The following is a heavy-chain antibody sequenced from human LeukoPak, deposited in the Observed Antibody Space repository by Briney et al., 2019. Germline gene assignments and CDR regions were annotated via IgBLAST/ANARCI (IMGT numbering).Heavy chain of an antibody. V-gene: IGHV3-7*05. CDR2: IEQDGSEE. D-gene: IGHD2-21*02. CDR1: GFTFSSYW. Sequence: GGSLRLSCAVSGFTFSSYWMSWVRQTPGKGLEWVANIEQDGSEEYYVDSVKGRFTISRDNAKNSLYFQMNSLRPEDTAVYYCARGLCGGDCYSDWGPGTLVTVSS. CDR3: ARGLCGGDCYSD. J-gene: IGHJ4*02.